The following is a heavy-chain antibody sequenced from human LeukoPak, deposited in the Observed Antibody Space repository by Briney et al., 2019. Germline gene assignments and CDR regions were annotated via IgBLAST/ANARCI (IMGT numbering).Heavy chain of an antibody. CDR2: ISGSGGST. CDR3: AKDLRYFDWLQLNWFDP. D-gene: IGHD3-9*01. CDR1: GFTFSSYA. J-gene: IGHJ5*02. Sequence: GGSLRLSCAASGFTFSSYAMRWVRQAPGKGLEWVSAISGSGGSTYYADSVKGRFTISRDNSKDTLYLQMNSLRAEDTALYYCAKDLRYFDWLQLNWFDPWGQGTLVTVSS. V-gene: IGHV3-23*01.